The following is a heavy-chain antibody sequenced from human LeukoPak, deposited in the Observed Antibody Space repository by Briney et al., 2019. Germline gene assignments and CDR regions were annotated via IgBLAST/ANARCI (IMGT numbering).Heavy chain of an antibody. CDR1: GGSISSTNYY. CDR3: VRADFWSGLFDY. V-gene: IGHV4-39*02. D-gene: IGHD3-3*01. J-gene: IGHJ4*02. Sequence: PSETLSLTWAVSGGSISSTNYYWGWIRQPPGKGLEWIGSIYYSGNTYYNPSLKSRVTLSVDTSKNHFSLKLNSVTAADTAVYYCVRADFWSGLFDYWGQGTLVTVSS. CDR2: IYYSGNT.